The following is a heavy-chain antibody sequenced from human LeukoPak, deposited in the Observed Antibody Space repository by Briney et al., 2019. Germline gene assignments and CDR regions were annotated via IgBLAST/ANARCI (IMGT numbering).Heavy chain of an antibody. Sequence: GGSLRLSCAASGFTFSNGWMSWVRQAPGKGLEWVSSISSSSSYIYYADSVKGRFTISRDNAKNSLYLQMNSLRAEDTAVYYCARAISYGSSGYPDYWGQGTLVTVSS. D-gene: IGHD3-22*01. CDR3: ARAISYGSSGYPDY. J-gene: IGHJ4*02. V-gene: IGHV3-21*01. CDR1: GFTFSNGW. CDR2: ISSSSSYI.